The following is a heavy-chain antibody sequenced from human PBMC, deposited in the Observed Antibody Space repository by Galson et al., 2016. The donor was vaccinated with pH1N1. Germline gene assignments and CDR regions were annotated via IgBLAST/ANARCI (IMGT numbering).Heavy chain of an antibody. CDR1: GFTFSNYG. CDR2: ISGSGGST. Sequence: SLRLSCAASGFTFSNYGMTWVRQAPGKGLEWVSGISGSGGSTHYADSVKGRFTISRDNSDNTLFLQMNSLSAGDTAVHYCAKLGLTNYGHDAFDIWGLGTMVTVSS. V-gene: IGHV3-23*01. J-gene: IGHJ3*02. CDR3: AKLGLTNYGHDAFDI. D-gene: IGHD4/OR15-4a*01.